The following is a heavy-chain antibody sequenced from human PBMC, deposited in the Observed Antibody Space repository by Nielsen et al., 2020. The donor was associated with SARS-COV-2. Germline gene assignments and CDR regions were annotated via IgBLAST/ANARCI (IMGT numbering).Heavy chain of an antibody. CDR1: GFTFSNAW. J-gene: IGHJ4*02. V-gene: IGHV3-49*04. D-gene: IGHD1-1*01. CDR3: TSTTNQFDY. CDR2: IRSKASGGTT. Sequence: GESLKISCAASGFTFSNAWMSWVRQAPGKGLEWVGFIRSKASGGTTEYAASVKGRFIISRDDSKSIAYLQMNSLKTEDTAVYHCTSTTNQFDYWGQGTLVTVSS.